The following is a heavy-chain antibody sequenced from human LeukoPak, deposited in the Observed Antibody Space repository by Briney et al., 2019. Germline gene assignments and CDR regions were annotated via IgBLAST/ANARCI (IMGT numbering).Heavy chain of an antibody. J-gene: IGHJ4*02. CDR3: ARDHSIAARRWGTNTLKYYFDY. CDR1: GFTFSDYY. CDR2: ISSSGSTI. V-gene: IGHV3-11*04. Sequence: GGSLRLSRAASGFTFSDYYMSWIRQAPGKGLEWVSYISSSGSTIYYADSVKGRFTISRDNAKNSLYLQMNSLRAEDTAVYYCARDHSIAARRWGTNTLKYYFDYWGQGTLVTVSS. D-gene: IGHD6-6*01.